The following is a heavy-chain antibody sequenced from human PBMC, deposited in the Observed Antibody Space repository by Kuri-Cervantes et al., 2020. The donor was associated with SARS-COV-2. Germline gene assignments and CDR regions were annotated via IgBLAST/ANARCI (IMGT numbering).Heavy chain of an antibody. CDR1: GFTFSSYE. CDR3: ARYCSSTSCHRRPGVFDY. J-gene: IGHJ4*02. CDR2: ISSSGSTI. D-gene: IGHD2-2*01. V-gene: IGHV3-48*03. Sequence: GSLRLSCAASGFTFSSYEMNWVRQAPGKGLEWVSYISSSGSTIYYADSVKGRFTISRDNAKNSLYLQMNSLRAEDTAVYYCARYCSSTSCHRRPGVFDYWGQGTLVTVSS.